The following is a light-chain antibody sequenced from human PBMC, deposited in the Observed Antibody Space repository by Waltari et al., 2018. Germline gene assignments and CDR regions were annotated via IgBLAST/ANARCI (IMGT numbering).Light chain of an antibody. Sequence: QSALTQPASVSGSPGQSITISCPGTTSDIENFNLVSWYQQHPGKAPKLIIYEGDKRPSGVSDRLTVSKSGNTASLTISGLQAEDEADYFCYSYAGSSVFGTGTKVTVL. CDR2: EGD. CDR1: TSDIENFNL. CDR3: YSYAGSSV. J-gene: IGLJ1*01. V-gene: IGLV2-23*01.